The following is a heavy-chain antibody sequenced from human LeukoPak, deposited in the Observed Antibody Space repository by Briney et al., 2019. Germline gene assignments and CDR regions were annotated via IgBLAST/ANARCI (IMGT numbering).Heavy chain of an antibody. CDR1: GFSLSTSGVG. J-gene: IGHJ4*02. Sequence: SGPTLVKPTQTLTLTCTFSGFSLSTSGVGVGWIRQPQGKALEWLALIYWDDDKRYSPSLKSRLTITKDTSKNQVVLTMTNMDPVDTATYYCALSLGATTVREFDYWGQGTLVTVSS. V-gene: IGHV2-5*02. CDR2: IYWDDDK. D-gene: IGHD1-26*01. CDR3: ALSLGATTVREFDY.